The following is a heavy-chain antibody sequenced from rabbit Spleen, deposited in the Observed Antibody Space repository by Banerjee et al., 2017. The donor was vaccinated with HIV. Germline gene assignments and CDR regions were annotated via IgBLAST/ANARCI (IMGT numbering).Heavy chain of an antibody. CDR3: ARDLPTVVGWNLSL. D-gene: IGHD1-1*01. CDR2: IIAGSSGNT. V-gene: IGHV1S40*01. CDR1: GSDFTNYY. J-gene: IGHJ4*01. Sequence: QSLEESGGALVTPGGTLTLTCTASGSDFTNYYMCWVRQAPGKGLEWIACIIAGSSGNTYYASWAKGRFTISRTSSTTVDLKMTSLTAADTATYFCARDLPTVVGWNLSLWGPGTLVTVS.